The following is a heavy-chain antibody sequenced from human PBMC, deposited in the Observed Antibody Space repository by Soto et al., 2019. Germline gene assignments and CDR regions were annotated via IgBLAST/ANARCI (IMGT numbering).Heavy chain of an antibody. CDR1: GYTFTNYW. CDR2: IYPGDSDT. J-gene: IGHJ4*02. Sequence: EVQLVQSGAEVKKPGESLKISCKGSGYTFTNYWIAWVRHMPGKGLEWMGIIYPGDSDTRYSPSFQGQVTISADKSINTAYLQWSSLKASDTAMYYCARTASTFYYVSGTYGPDGIDYWGQGTPLTVSS. D-gene: IGHD3-10*01. V-gene: IGHV5-51*01. CDR3: ARTASTFYYVSGTYGPDGIDY.